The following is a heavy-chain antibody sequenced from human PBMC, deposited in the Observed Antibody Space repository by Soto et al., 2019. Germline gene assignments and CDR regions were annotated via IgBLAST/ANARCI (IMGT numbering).Heavy chain of an antibody. D-gene: IGHD3-10*01. CDR1: GYTFTSYG. CDR2: ISAYNGNT. CDR3: ARGYGAGSYGDWFDP. J-gene: IGHJ5*02. V-gene: IGHV1-18*01. Sequence: ASVKVSCKASGYTFTSYGISWVRQAPGQGLEWMGWISAYNGNTNYAQKLQGRVTMTTDTSTSTAYMELRSLRSDDTAVYYCARGYGAGSYGDWFDPWGQGTLVTVSS.